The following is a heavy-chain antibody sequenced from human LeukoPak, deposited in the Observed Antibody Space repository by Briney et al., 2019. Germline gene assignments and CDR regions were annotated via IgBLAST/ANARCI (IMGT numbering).Heavy chain of an antibody. Sequence: SETLSLTCTVSGGSISSSSYYWGWIRQPPGKGLEWIGSIYYSGSTYYNPSLKSRVTISVDTSKNQFSLKLSSVTAADTAVYYCAKRLLWFGTANGDAFDIWGQGTMVTVSS. V-gene: IGHV4-39*07. CDR1: GGSISSSSYY. CDR2: IYYSGST. D-gene: IGHD3-10*01. J-gene: IGHJ3*02. CDR3: AKRLLWFGTANGDAFDI.